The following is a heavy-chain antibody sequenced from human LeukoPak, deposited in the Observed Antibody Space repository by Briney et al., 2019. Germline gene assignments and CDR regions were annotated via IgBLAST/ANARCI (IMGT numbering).Heavy chain of an antibody. CDR1: GYTFTRHY. D-gene: IGHD6-13*01. V-gene: IGHV1-2*02. J-gene: IGHJ4*02. Sequence: ASVKVSCKASGYTFTRHYFHWVRQAPGQGLEWMGWINPNSGDTNFAQKFQGRVTMTRATSISTVYMELTSLRSDDTALYYCMRGGGNSWFDYWGQGTLVSASS. CDR2: INPNSGDT. CDR3: MRGGGNSWFDY.